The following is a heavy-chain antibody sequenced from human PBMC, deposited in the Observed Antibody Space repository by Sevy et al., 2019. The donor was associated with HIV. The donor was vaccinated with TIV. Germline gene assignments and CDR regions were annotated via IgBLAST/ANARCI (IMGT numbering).Heavy chain of an antibody. CDR1: GFTFDDYA. Sequence: GGSLRLSCAASGFTFDDYAMHWVRQAPGKGLEWVSGISWNSGSIGYADSVKGRFTISRDNAKNSLYLQMNSLRAEDTALYYCAKDNKGIAAGRGGDYYYYGMDVWGQGTTVTVSS. D-gene: IGHD6-6*01. V-gene: IGHV3-9*01. CDR3: AKDNKGIAAGRGGDYYYYGMDV. J-gene: IGHJ6*02. CDR2: ISWNSGSI.